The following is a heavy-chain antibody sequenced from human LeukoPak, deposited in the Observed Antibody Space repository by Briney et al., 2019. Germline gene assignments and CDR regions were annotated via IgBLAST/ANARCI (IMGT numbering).Heavy chain of an antibody. CDR1: GFTFSSYW. CDR3: ARDLYSSSWPYYYYYYMDV. Sequence: GGSLRLSCAASGFTFSSYWMSWVRQAPGKGLEWVANIKQDGSEKYYVDSVKGRFTISRDNAKNSPYLQMNSLRAEDTAVYYCARDLYSSSWPYYYYYYMDVWGKGTTVTVSS. D-gene: IGHD6-13*01. J-gene: IGHJ6*03. V-gene: IGHV3-7*01. CDR2: IKQDGSEK.